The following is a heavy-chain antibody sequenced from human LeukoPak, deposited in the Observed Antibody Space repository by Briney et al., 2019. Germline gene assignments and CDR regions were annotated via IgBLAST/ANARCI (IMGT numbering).Heavy chain of an antibody. CDR1: AYTFISYG. D-gene: IGHD5-24*01. J-gene: IGHJ6*03. V-gene: IGHV1-18*01. Sequence: GASVTVSCKASAYTFISYGISWVRQAPGQGLDLFGCISVYNGNTNYPQKLQGRVTITTDTFTSTAYIELRCLRSDDTAVYYCARRRDGYNFGYYYYYMDVWGKGTTVTISS. CDR2: ISVYNGNT. CDR3: ARRRDGYNFGYYYYYMDV.